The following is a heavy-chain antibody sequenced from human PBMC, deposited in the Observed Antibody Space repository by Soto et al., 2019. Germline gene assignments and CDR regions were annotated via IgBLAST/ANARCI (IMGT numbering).Heavy chain of an antibody. CDR1: GGSISSGGYS. J-gene: IGHJ4*02. V-gene: IGHV4-30-2*01. CDR2: IYHSGST. Sequence: SETLSLTCAFSGGSISSGGYSWSWIRQPPGKGLEWIGYIYHSGSTYYNPSLKSRVTISVDRSKNQFSLKLSSVTAADTAAYYCARGQVVAAQHWGQGTLVTGSS. D-gene: IGHD2-15*01. CDR3: ARGQVVAAQH.